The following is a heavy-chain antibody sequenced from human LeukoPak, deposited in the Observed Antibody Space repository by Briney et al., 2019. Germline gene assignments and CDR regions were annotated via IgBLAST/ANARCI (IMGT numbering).Heavy chain of an antibody. D-gene: IGHD3-10*01. V-gene: IGHV3-66*01. J-gene: IGHJ6*02. CDR2: IYSGGST. CDR1: GFTVSSNY. Sequence: GGSLRLSCAASGFTVSSNYMSWVRQAPGKGLEWVSVIYSGGSTYYADSVKGRFTISRDNSKNTLYLQMNSLRAEDTAVYYCARDRLWFGELIYYYGTDVWGQGTTVTVSS. CDR3: ARDRLWFGELIYYYGTDV.